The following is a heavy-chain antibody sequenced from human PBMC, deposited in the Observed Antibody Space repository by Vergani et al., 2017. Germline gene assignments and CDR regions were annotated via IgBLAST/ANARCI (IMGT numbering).Heavy chain of an antibody. CDR2: IYHSGST. CDR3: ARQPSPVGEDY. J-gene: IGHJ4*02. D-gene: IGHD3-10*01. CDR1: GYSISSGYY. V-gene: IGHV4-38-2*01. Sequence: QVQLQESGPGLVKPSETLSLTCAVSGYSISSGYYWGWIRQAPGKGGEWVVSIYHSGSTYYNPSLKSRVTISVDTSKNQFSLKLSSVTAADAAVYYCARQPSPVGEDYWGQGTLVTVSS.